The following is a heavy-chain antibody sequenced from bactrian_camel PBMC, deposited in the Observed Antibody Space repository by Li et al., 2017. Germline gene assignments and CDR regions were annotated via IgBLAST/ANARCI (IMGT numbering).Heavy chain of an antibody. CDR3: AAQRAIDDCRYEYNY. Sequence: VQLVESGGGSVQAGGSLRLSCVATEYAPSMAWFRQVSGKEREAVAAVVTDGIKSYTHSAKGRFTISKDDAKNTLYLQMNSLKPEDTATYYCAAQRAIDDCRYEYNYWGKGTQVTVS. J-gene: IGHJ4*01. D-gene: IGHD4*01. V-gene: IGHV3S53*01. CDR1: EYAPS. CDR2: VVTDGIK.